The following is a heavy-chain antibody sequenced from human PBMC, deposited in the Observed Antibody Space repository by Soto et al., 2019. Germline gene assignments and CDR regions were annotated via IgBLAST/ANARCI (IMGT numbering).Heavy chain of an antibody. J-gene: IGHJ6*02. CDR1: GFTFSAFG. D-gene: IGHD3-3*01. CDR3: AKDSATIFGVVIPQDV. Sequence: LRLSCEASGFTFSAFGMHWVRQAPGKGLEWVAIISYDGILKYYADSVKGRFTISRDNSKNTLYLQMNSLRAEDTAVYYCAKDSATIFGVVIPQDVWGQGTTVTVSS. V-gene: IGHV3-30*18. CDR2: ISYDGILK.